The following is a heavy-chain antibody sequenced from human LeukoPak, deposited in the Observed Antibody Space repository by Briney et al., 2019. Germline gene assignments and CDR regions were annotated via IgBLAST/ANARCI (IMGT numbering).Heavy chain of an antibody. Sequence: SETLSLTCTVSGDSISTSNYYWGWIRQPPGKGLEWIGTIYYSGSTYYNPSLKTRVTISVDTSKKQFSLKLSSVTAADTAVYYCARGPSGYHNTGGQGTLVTVSS. J-gene: IGHJ4*02. CDR1: GDSISTSNYY. D-gene: IGHD5-12*01. CDR2: IYYSGST. CDR3: ARGPSGYHNT. V-gene: IGHV4-39*01.